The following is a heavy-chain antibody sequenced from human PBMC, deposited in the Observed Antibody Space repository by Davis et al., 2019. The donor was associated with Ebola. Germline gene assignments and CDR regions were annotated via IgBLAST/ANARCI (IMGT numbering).Heavy chain of an antibody. D-gene: IGHD1-26*01. CDR2: INHSGST. CDR3: ARRYSGRYSYHYGMDV. Sequence: SETLSLTCAGYGGSFSDYYWTWIRQPPGKGLEWIGEINHSGSTKYSPSLNSRVTISVDTSNNQFSLKLTSVTAADTAIYYCARRYSGRYSYHYGMDVWGKGTTVTVSS. V-gene: IGHV4-34*01. CDR1: GGSFSDYY. J-gene: IGHJ6*04.